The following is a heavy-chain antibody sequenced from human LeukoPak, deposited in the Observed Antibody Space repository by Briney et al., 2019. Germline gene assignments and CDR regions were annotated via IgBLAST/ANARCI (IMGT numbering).Heavy chain of an antibody. CDR1: GGTFSSYA. J-gene: IGHJ4*02. Sequence: GAPVKVSCKASGGTFSSYAISWVRQAPGQELEWMGRIIPIFGIANYAQKFQGRVTITADKSTSTAYMELSSLRSEDTAVYYCARTYCSSTSCPEGDWGQGTLVTVSS. V-gene: IGHV1-69*04. CDR3: ARTYCSSTSCPEGD. D-gene: IGHD2-2*01. CDR2: IIPIFGIA.